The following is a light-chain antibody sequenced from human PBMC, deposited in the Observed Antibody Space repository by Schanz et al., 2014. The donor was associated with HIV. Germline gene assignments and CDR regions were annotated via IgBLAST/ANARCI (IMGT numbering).Light chain of an antibody. CDR1: QGISNY. J-gene: IGKJ5*01. Sequence: DIQMTQSPSSLSASVGDRVTITCRASQGISNYLAWYQQKPGSVPKLLIYAASTLQSGVPSRFRGGGSGTDFTLTINSLQPEDVATYYCQQLNSYPITFGQGTRLDIK. CDR2: AAS. V-gene: IGKV1-27*01. CDR3: QQLNSYPIT.